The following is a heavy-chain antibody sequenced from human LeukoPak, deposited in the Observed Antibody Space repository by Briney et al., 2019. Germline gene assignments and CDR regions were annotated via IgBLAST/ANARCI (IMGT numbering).Heavy chain of an antibody. V-gene: IGHV3-30*04. J-gene: IGHJ4*02. D-gene: IGHD6-19*01. CDR2: ISYDGSNK. Sequence: GGSLRLSCAAPGFTFSRYAMNWVRQAPGKGLGWVAVISYDGSNKNYADSVKGRFTISRDNSKNTLYLQMNILRAEDTAVYYCARSWRSSGWDSFDYWGRGTLVTVSS. CDR3: ARSWRSSGWDSFDY. CDR1: GFTFSRYA.